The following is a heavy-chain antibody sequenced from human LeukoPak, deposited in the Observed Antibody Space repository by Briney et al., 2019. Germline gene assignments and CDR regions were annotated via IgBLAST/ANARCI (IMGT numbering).Heavy chain of an antibody. CDR1: GYTFTGYY. V-gene: IGHV1-2*02. D-gene: IGHD2-2*01. CDR3: GTRCYGWFDP. CDR2: INPNSGGT. Sequence: ASVTVSCKASGYTFTGYYMHWVRQAPGQGLEWMGWINPNSGGTNYAQKFQGRVTMTSDTSISTAYMDDTAVCYCARAGYCDGTRCYGWFDPWGQGTLVTVSS. J-gene: IGHJ5*02.